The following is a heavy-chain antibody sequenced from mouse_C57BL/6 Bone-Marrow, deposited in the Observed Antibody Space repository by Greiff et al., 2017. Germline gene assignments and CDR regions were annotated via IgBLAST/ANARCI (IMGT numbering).Heavy chain of an antibody. CDR3: ARWDDGSSPYWYFDV. CDR1: GFTFTDYY. Sequence: EVKVVESGGGLVQPGGSLSLSCAASGFTFTDYYMSWVRQPPGKALEWLGFIRNKANGYTTEYSASVKGRFTISRDNSQSILYLQMNALRAEDSATYYCARWDDGSSPYWYFDVWGTGTTVTVSS. J-gene: IGHJ1*03. D-gene: IGHD1-1*01. CDR2: IRNKANGYTT. V-gene: IGHV7-3*01.